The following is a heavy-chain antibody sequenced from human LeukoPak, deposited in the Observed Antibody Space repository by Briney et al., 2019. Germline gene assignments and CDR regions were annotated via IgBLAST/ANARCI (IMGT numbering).Heavy chain of an antibody. CDR3: ARAVTTSFGWFDP. D-gene: IGHD4-17*01. Sequence: SETLSLTCAVYGGSFSGYYWSWIRQPPGKGLEWIGEINHSGSTNYNPSLKSRVTISVATSKNQFSLKLTSVTAADTAVYYCARAVTTSFGWFDPWGQGTLVTVSS. CDR2: INHSGST. CDR1: GGSFSGYY. J-gene: IGHJ5*02. V-gene: IGHV4-34*01.